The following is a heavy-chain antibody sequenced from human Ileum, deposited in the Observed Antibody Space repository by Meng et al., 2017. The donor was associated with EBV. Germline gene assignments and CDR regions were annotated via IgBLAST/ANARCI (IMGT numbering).Heavy chain of an antibody. CDR2: IHHTRGP. Sequence: LRWVGPGLGGPAGARSPTGSVSVSSISNEHCWSWVRQSPGKGLEWIGEIHHTRGPNYNPSLKSRVIISVDKSNNHFSLRLSAVTAADTAVYHCASNGAFSLDHWGQGTLVTVSS. J-gene: IGHJ4*02. CDR1: VSSISNEHC. D-gene: IGHD2-8*01. V-gene: IGHV4/OR15-8*01. CDR3: ASNGAFSLDH.